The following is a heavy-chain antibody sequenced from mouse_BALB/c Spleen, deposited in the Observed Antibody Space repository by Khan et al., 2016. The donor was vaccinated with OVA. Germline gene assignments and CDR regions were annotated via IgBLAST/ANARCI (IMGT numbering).Heavy chain of an antibody. Sequence: QVQLKESGPGLVAPSQSLSITCTVSGFSLSNYGVHWVRQPPGKGLEWLGVIWTGGITNYNSALMSRLSISKDNSKSQVFLKMNRLQTDDTGIYYCARSYDYDVGGFAYWGQGTLVTVSA. D-gene: IGHD2-4*01. CDR2: IWTGGIT. V-gene: IGHV2-9*02. J-gene: IGHJ3*01. CDR1: GFSLSNYG. CDR3: ARSYDYDVGGFAY.